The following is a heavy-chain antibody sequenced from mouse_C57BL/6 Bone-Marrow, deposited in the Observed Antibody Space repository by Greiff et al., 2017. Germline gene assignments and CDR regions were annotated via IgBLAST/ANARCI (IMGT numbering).Heavy chain of an antibody. CDR3: ARSISSYVEFAY. CDR1: GDTFTSYG. D-gene: IGHD1-1*01. Sequence: VQLQLSGAELAMPGASVKLSCKASGDTFTSYGICWVKQRTGQCLVWIREIYPRSGNISFNETFKGKATLAAGKSSSTAYMELRGVTSEDSAVNFSARSISSYVEFAYWGGATLVTVS. V-gene: IGHV1-81*01. J-gene: IGHJ3*01. CDR2: IYPRSGNI.